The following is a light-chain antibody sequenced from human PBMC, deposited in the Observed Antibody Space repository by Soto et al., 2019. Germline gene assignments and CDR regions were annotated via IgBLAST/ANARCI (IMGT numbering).Light chain of an antibody. Sequence: QSALTQPASVSGSPGQSSTISCIGTSSDVGSYNLVSWYQQHPGKAPKVLIYEVSERPSGVSNRFSGSKSGNTASLTISGLQAEDEAEYYCCSYAGSRTHVLFGGGTKLTVL. CDR3: CSYAGSRTHVL. CDR1: SSDVGSYNL. J-gene: IGLJ2*01. CDR2: EVS. V-gene: IGLV2-23*02.